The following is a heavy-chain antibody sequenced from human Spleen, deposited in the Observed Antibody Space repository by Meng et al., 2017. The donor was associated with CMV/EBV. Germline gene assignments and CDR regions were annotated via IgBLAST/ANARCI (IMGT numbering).Heavy chain of an antibody. CDR1: GGSFSGYY. CDR3: ASGFLGPIDY. CDR2: INHSGRT. D-gene: IGHD2/OR15-2a*01. V-gene: IGHV4-34*01. Sequence: LTCAVYGGSFSGYYWSWIRQPPGKGLEWIGEINHSGRTNYNPSLKSRVTISVDTSKNQFSLKLSSVTAADTAVYYCASGFLGPIDYWGQGTLVTVSS. J-gene: IGHJ4*02.